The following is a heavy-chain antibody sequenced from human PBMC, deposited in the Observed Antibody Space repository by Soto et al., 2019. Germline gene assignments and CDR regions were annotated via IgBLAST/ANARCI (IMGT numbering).Heavy chain of an antibody. Sequence: SETLSLTCTVSGGSISSGGYYWSWIRQHPGKGLEWIGYIYYSGSTYYNPSLKSRVTISVDTSKNQFSLKLSSVSAADTAVYYCARDGYDSSGFAPWRAEHFQHWGQGTLVTVSS. CDR3: ARDGYDSSGFAPWRAEHFQH. D-gene: IGHD3-22*01. CDR1: GGSISSGGYY. CDR2: IYYSGST. V-gene: IGHV4-31*03. J-gene: IGHJ1*01.